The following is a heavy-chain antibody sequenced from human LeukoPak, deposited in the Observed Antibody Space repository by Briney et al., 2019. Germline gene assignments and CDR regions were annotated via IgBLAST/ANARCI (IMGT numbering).Heavy chain of an antibody. J-gene: IGHJ5*01. V-gene: IGHV3-13*01. CDR3: AKGGSPSHNWFNS. CDR2: IGTAGDT. Sequence: GGSLRLSCAASGFTFSSYDMHWVRQATGKGLEWVSAIGTAGDTYYPGSVKGRFTISRDNSRNALFLQMNSLRAEDTAVYYCAKGGSPSHNWFNSWGQGTLVTVSS. CDR1: GFTFSSYD. D-gene: IGHD2-15*01.